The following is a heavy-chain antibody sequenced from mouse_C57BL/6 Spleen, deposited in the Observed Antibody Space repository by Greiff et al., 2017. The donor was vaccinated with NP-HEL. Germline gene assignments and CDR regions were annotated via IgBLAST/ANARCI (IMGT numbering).Heavy chain of an antibody. J-gene: IGHJ3*01. CDR3: ARGGDDGYYWFAY. V-gene: IGHV5-4*03. Sequence: EVKLMESGGGLVKPGGSLKLSCAASGFTFSSYAMSWVRQTPEKRLEWVATISDGGSYTYYPDNVKGRFTISRDNAKNNLYLQMSHLKSEDTAMYYCARGGDDGYYWFAYWGQGTLVTVSA. CDR2: ISDGGSYT. CDR1: GFTFSSYA. D-gene: IGHD2-3*01.